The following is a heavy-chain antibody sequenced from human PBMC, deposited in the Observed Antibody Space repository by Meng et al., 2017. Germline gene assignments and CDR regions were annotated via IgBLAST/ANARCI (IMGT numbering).Heavy chain of an antibody. Sequence: PSQTLPLTCVVHGGALSGDNCAGNRQPRGKGREWPGKINHRVGTNYNPSHKNHVTIEVEKSKNQFALKPCSVNSADTFVYYSARDSYSCGCYRITGPFGYWGQGTLVTVSS. CDR3: ARDSYSCGCYRITGPFGY. CDR2: INHRVGT. CDR1: GGALSGDN. J-gene: IGHJ4*02. V-gene: IGHV4-34*01. D-gene: IGHD6-19*01.